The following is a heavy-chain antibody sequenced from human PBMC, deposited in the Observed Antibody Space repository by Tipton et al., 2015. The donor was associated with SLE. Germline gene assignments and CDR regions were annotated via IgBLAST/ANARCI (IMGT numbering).Heavy chain of an antibody. CDR1: GGSISSSGYY. V-gene: IGHV4-39*07. D-gene: IGHD2-21*01. CDR2: IFYNGNT. J-gene: IGHJ4*02. CDR3: ARHCQVYSFVY. Sequence: TLSLTCTVSGGSISSSGYYWGWIRQPPGKGLEWIGSIFYNGNTYYSPSLKSRVTISLDTSKNQFSLKLNSVTAADTAVYYCARHCQVYSFVYWGLGTLVTVSS.